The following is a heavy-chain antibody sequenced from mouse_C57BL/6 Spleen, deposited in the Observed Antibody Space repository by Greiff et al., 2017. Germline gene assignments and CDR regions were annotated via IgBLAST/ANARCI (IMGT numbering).Heavy chain of an antibody. V-gene: IGHV1-55*01. D-gene: IGHD1-3*01. CDR1: GYTFTSYW. Sequence: QVQLQQPGAELVKPGASVKMSCKASGYTFTSYWITWVKQRPGQGLEWIGDIYPGSGSTNYNEKFKSKATLTVDTSSSTAYLQRSSLTSEDSAVYYGARDITRYCDMDYWGQGTSVTVSS. CDR3: ARDITRYCDMDY. J-gene: IGHJ4*01. CDR2: IYPGSGST.